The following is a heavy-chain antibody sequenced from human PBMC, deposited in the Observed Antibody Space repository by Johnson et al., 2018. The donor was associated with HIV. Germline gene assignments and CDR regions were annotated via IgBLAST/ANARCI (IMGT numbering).Heavy chain of an antibody. CDR2: INWNGGST. Sequence: VQLVESGGGLIQPGGSLRLSCAASGFTFDDYGMSWVRQAPGKGLEWVSGINWNGGSTGYADSVTGRLSISRDNAKHLMYVQMNILRAEDTALYYCARDWEKNSSGFYPTVMGIWGQGTRVTVSS. J-gene: IGHJ3*02. CDR1: GFTFDDYG. V-gene: IGHV3-20*04. D-gene: IGHD6-19*01. CDR3: ARDWEKNSSGFYPTVMGI.